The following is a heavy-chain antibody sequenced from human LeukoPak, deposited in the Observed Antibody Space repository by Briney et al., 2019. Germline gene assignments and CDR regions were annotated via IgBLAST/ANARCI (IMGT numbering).Heavy chain of an antibody. J-gene: IGHJ3*02. V-gene: IGHV3-21*01. Sequence: GGSLRLSCAASGFTFSSYSMNWVRQAPGKGLEWVSSISSSSSYIYYADSVKGRFTISRDNAKNSLYLQMNSLRAEDTAVYYCARGLAARRGAFDIWGQGTMVTVSS. CDR3: ARGLAARRGAFDI. CDR1: GFTFSSYS. CDR2: ISSSSSYI. D-gene: IGHD6-6*01.